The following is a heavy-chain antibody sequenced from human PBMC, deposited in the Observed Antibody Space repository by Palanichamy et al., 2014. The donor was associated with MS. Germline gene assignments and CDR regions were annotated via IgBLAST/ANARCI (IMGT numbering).Heavy chain of an antibody. J-gene: IGHJ5*02. Sequence: EVQLVESGGGLVQPGRSLRLSCAASGFTFDDYAMHWVRQTPGKDLEWVSSISWNSDIIVYVGSAQGRFTISRDNAKNSLYLEMNSLRPEDTALYFCAKDSTSSGSGTLGSWGQGTLVTVSS. D-gene: IGHD3-10*01. CDR1: GFTFDDYA. CDR3: AKDSTSSGSGTLGS. CDR2: ISWNSDII. V-gene: IGHV3-9*01.